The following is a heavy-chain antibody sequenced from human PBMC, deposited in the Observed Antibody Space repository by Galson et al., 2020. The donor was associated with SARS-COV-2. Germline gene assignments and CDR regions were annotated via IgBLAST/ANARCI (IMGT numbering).Heavy chain of an antibody. J-gene: IGHJ3*02. CDR1: GFTFSDYY. CDR2: ISSTGGII. V-gene: IGHV3-11*04. Sequence: GGSLRLSCAASGFTFSDYYMSWMRQAPGKGLEWVSYISSTGGIISYADSVKGRFTISRDNAKNSMYLQMNNLRAEDTALYYCARDLGYCSSTSCYIDAFDIWGQGTMVTVSS. D-gene: IGHD2-2*02. CDR3: ARDLGYCSSTSCYIDAFDI.